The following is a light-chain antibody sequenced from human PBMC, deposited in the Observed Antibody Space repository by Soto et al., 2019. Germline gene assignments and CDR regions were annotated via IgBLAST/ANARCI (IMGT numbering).Light chain of an antibody. J-gene: IGLJ1*01. Sequence: QSALTQPASVSGSPGQSITISCTGTSSDVGSYNLVSWYQQHPGKAPKLMIYEGSKRPSGVSNRFSASKSGNTASLTISGLQAEDEADYYCCSYAGTITLYVFGTGTKLTVL. CDR3: CSYAGTITLYV. V-gene: IGLV2-23*01. CDR2: EGS. CDR1: SSDVGSYNL.